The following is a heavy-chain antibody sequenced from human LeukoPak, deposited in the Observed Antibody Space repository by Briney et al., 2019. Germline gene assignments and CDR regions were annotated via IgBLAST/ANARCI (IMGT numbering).Heavy chain of an antibody. CDR2: INPNSGGT. J-gene: IGHJ5*02. D-gene: IGHD2-2*03. CDR3: ARHYTLDIVVVPAGVGFDP. V-gene: IGHV1-2*02. Sequence: ASVKVSCKTSEYTFTGYSMHWVRQAPGQGLEWMGWINPNSGGTNYAQKFQGRITMTRDTSISTAYMELSRLRSDDTAVYYCARHYTLDIVVVPAGVGFDPWGQGTLVTVSS. CDR1: EYTFTGYS.